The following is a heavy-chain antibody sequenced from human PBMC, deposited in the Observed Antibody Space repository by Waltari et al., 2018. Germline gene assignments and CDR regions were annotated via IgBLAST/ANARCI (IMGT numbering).Heavy chain of an antibody. D-gene: IGHD3-3*01. J-gene: IGHJ3*02. CDR3: ATSYYDFWSGYYTTDAFDI. CDR1: GGSISSYY. V-gene: IGHV4-4*07. Sequence: QVQLQESGPGLVKPSETLSLTCTVSGGSISSYYWSWIRQPAGKGLEWIGRIYTSGSTNYNPSLKSRVTMSVDTSKNQFSLKLSSVTAADTAVYYCATSYYDFWSGYYTTDAFDIWGQGTMVTVSS. CDR2: IYTSGST.